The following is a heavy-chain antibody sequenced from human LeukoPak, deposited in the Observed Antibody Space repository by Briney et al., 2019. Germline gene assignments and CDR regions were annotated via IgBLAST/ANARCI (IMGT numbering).Heavy chain of an antibody. V-gene: IGHV4-39*07. J-gene: IGHJ4*02. CDR2: IYYSGST. CDR1: GGSISSSSYY. CDR3: ARDPNHFDY. Sequence: SETLSLTCTVSGGSISSSSYYWGWIRQSPGKGLEWIGSIYYSGSTYYNPSLKSRVTISVDTSKNQFSLKLSSVTAADTAVYYCARDPNHFDYWGQGTLVTVSS. D-gene: IGHD1-14*01.